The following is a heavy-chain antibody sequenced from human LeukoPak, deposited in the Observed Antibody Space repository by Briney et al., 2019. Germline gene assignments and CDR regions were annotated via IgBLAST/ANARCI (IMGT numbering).Heavy chain of an antibody. CDR3: ARGRLDGYNPRGLGY. CDR2: INPNSGGT. CDR1: GYTFTGYY. D-gene: IGHD3-16*01. J-gene: IGHJ4*02. Sequence: ASVKVSCKVSGYTFTGYYMHWVRQAPGQGLEWMGWINPNSGGTNYAQKFQGRVTMTRDTSISTAYMELSRLRSDDTAVYYCARGRLDGYNPRGLGYWGQGTLVTVSS. V-gene: IGHV1-2*02.